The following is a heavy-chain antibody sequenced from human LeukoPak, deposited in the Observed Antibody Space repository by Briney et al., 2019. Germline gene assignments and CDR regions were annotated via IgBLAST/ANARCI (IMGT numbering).Heavy chain of an antibody. D-gene: IGHD1-26*01. CDR3: ARVTATIPYYYMDV. V-gene: IGHV4-4*07. Sequence: PSETLSLTCTVSGGSISSYHWSWIRQPAGKGLEWIGRIYTSRSTNYNPSLKSRVTMSVDTSKNQFSLKLSSVSAADTAVYYCARVTATIPYYYMDVWGKGTTVTVSS. CDR2: IYTSRST. CDR1: GGSISSYH. J-gene: IGHJ6*03.